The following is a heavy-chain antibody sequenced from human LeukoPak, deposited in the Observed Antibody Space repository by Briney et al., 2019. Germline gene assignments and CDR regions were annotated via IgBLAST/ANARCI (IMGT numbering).Heavy chain of an antibody. Sequence: GGSLRLSCAASGLTVSSNYMNWVRQAPGKGLGWVSVIYSGGSTYYPDSVKGRFTISRDNSKNTLYLQMNSLRAEDTAVYYCARRPILEPMDVWGKGTTVTISS. V-gene: IGHV3-66*04. J-gene: IGHJ6*03. CDR3: ARRPILEPMDV. CDR2: IYSGGST. D-gene: IGHD3-9*01. CDR1: GLTVSSNY.